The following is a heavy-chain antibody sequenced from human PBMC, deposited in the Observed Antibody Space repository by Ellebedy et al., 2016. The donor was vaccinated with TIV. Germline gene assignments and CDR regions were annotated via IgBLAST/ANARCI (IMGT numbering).Heavy chain of an antibody. D-gene: IGHD2/OR15-2a*01. Sequence: GESLKISCQGSGYSFASQWISWVRQVPGKGLEWMGRIDPGDSYINYSPPFQGHVTFSTDKSISTAYLQWGSLQASDTAMYYCARLVLRTTSTRGDVFDIWGQGTMVTVSS. CDR2: IDPGDSYI. CDR3: ARLVLRTTSTRGDVFDI. J-gene: IGHJ3*02. V-gene: IGHV5-10-1*01. CDR1: GYSFASQW.